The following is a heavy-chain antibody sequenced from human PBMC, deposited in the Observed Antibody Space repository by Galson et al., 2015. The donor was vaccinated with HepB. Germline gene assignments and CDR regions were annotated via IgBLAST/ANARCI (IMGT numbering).Heavy chain of an antibody. J-gene: IGHJ6*02. V-gene: IGHV3-30-3*01. CDR1: GFTFSSYA. Sequence: LRLSCAASGFTFSSYAMHWVRQAPGKGLEWVAVISYDGSNKYYADSVKGRFTISRDNSKNTLYLQMNSLRAEDTAVYYCARGIVVVPAAASNYYYGMDVWGQGTTVTVSS. D-gene: IGHD2-2*01. CDR2: ISYDGSNK. CDR3: ARGIVVVPAAASNYYYGMDV.